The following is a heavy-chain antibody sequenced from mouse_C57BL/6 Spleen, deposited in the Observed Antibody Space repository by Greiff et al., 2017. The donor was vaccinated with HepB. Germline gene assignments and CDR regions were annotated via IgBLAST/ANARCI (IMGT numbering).Heavy chain of an antibody. CDR3: ARYDYYAMDY. J-gene: IGHJ4*01. CDR2: IYPRSGNT. V-gene: IGHV1-81*01. CDR1: GYTFTSYG. Sequence: VQLQQSGAELARPGASVKLSCKASGYTFTSYGISWVKLRTGQGLEWIGEIYPRSGNTYYNEKFKGKATLTADKSSSTAYMELRSLTSEDSAVYFCARYDYYAMDYWGQGTSVTVSS.